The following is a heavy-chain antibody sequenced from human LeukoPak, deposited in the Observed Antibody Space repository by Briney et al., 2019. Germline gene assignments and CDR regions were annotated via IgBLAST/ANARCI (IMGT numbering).Heavy chain of an antibody. D-gene: IGHD3-10*01. CDR1: GYSFSNYW. Sequence: GESLKISCKGSGYSFSNYWIGWVRQAPGQGLEWMGWISAYNGNTNYAQKLQGRVTMTTDTSTSTAYMELRSLRSDDTAVYYCAREESLYFDYWGQGTLVTVSS. CDR3: AREESLYFDY. CDR2: ISAYNGNT. V-gene: IGHV1-18*04. J-gene: IGHJ4*02.